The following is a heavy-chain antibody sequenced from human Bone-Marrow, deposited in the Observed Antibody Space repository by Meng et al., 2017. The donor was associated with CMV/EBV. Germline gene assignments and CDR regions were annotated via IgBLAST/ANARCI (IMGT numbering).Heavy chain of an antibody. V-gene: IGHV3-66*02. CDR3: ARDRGRYFDN. Sequence: GESLKISCAASGFTVITTYMSWVRQAPGKGLEWVSLIYSGGGIHYADSVKGRFTISRDNFTNTLYLQMRSLRPEDTAVYYCARDRGRYFDNWGQGTLVTASS. J-gene: IGHJ4*02. CDR1: GFTVITTY. D-gene: IGHD3-16*01. CDR2: IYSGGGI.